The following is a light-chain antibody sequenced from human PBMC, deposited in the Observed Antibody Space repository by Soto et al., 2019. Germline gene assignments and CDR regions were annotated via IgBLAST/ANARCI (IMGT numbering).Light chain of an antibody. V-gene: IGKV3-15*01. CDR2: GAS. Sequence: EIVMTQSPATLSVSPGERATISCRASQSVSSNLAWYQQKPGQAPRLLIYGASTRATGIPASISGSGSGTEITLTNSSLQSEDFAVYYCQQYNNWPRGTFGQGTKLEIK. CDR1: QSVSSN. CDR3: QQYNNWPRGT. J-gene: IGKJ2*01.